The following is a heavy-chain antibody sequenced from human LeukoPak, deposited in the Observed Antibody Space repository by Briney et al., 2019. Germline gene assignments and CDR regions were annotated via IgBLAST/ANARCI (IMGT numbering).Heavy chain of an antibody. Sequence: TGGSLRLSCAASGISMSSYFMSWIRQAPGKGLEWVAYLSNSGSSIYYAESVKGRFTISRDNANNSLFLQMNNLRVDDTALYYCTREPNDYGDNGRHYWGQGTLVTVSA. V-gene: IGHV3-11*01. J-gene: IGHJ4*02. CDR3: TREPNDYGDNGRHY. CDR1: GISMSSYF. CDR2: LSNSGSSI. D-gene: IGHD4-17*01.